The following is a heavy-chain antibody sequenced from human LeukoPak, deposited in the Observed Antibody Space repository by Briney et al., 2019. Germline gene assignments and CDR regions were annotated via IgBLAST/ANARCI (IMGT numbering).Heavy chain of an antibody. CDR1: GFTFSSYA. Sequence: GGSLRLSCAASGFTFSSYAMGWVRQAPGKGLEWVSAISGSGGSTYYADSVKGRFTISRDDSKNTLYLQMNSLRAEDTAVYYCASPPWDDYYDSSGYYFGYAFDIWGQGTMVTVSS. J-gene: IGHJ3*02. D-gene: IGHD3-22*01. CDR2: ISGSGGST. CDR3: ASPPWDDYYDSSGYYFGYAFDI. V-gene: IGHV3-23*01.